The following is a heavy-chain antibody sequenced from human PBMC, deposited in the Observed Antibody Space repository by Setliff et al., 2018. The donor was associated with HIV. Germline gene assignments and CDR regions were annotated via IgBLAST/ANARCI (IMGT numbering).Heavy chain of an antibody. CDR3: ARRIQLRDSSGRSCWTFDT. CDR2: LHYTGTT. CDR1: GASINSGSHN. D-gene: IGHD2-15*01. V-gene: IGHV4-39*01. J-gene: IGHJ3*02. Sequence: SETLSLTCTVSGASINSGSHNWGWIRQPPGNGLEWIATLHYTGTTYYNPSLKSRVTISTDTSKNQFSLKLSSVTAADTAVYYCARRIQLRDSSGRSCWTFDTWGQGTMVTVSS.